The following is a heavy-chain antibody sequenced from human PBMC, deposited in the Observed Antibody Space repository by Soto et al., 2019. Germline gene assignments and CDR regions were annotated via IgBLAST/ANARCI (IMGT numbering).Heavy chain of an antibody. D-gene: IGHD3-10*01. CDR2: IIPIFGTA. CDR3: ARGTGRYYWRYFDY. Sequence: GASVKVSCKASGGTFSSYAISWVRQAPGKGLEWMGGIIPIFGTANYAQKFQGRVTITADESTSTAYMELSSLRSEDTAVYYCARGTGRYYWRYFDYWGQGTLVTVSS. J-gene: IGHJ4*02. V-gene: IGHV1-69*13. CDR1: GGTFSSYA.